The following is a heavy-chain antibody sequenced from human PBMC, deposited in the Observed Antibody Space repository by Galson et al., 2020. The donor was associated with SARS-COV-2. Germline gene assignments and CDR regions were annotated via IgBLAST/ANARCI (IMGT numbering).Heavy chain of an antibody. V-gene: IGHV4-39*07. CDR1: GGSIRTSAYH. Sequence: SQTLSLTCSVSGGSIRTSAYHWGWIRQPPGKGLEWIGTVHNSAGTDYNPSLKSRVTMSRDTSKNQFSLNLTSVTAADTAIYYCVRDAGYSSSWYPYWGQGTLVTVSS. CDR3: VRDAGYSSSWYPY. D-gene: IGHD6-13*01. J-gene: IGHJ4*02. CDR2: VHNSAGT.